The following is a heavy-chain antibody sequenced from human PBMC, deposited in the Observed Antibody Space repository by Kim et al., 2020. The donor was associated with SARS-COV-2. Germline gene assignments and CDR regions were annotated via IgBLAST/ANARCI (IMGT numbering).Heavy chain of an antibody. J-gene: IGHJ4*02. V-gene: IGHV3-23*01. D-gene: IGHD5-18*01. CDR1: GFTFSSYA. Sequence: GGSLRLSCAASGFTFSSYAMSWVRQAPGKGLEWVSAISGSGGSTYYADSVKGRFTISRDNSKNTLYLQMNSLRAEDTAVYYCASRQRGYSYALEDYWGQGTLVTVSS. CDR2: ISGSGGST. CDR3: ASRQRGYSYALEDY.